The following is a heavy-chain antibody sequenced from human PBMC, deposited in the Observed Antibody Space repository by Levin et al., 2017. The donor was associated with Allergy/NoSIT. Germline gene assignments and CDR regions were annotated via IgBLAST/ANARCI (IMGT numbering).Heavy chain of an antibody. J-gene: IGHJ3*02. Sequence: GGSLRLSCAASGFTFSSYGMHWVRQAPGKGLEWVAVISYDGSNKYYADSVKGRFTISRDNSKNTLYLQMNSLRAEDTAVYYCAKENHGSGSYYKSAFDIWGQGTMVTVSS. CDR3: AKENHGSGSYYKSAFDI. D-gene: IGHD3-10*01. CDR1: GFTFSSYG. V-gene: IGHV3-30*18. CDR2: ISYDGSNK.